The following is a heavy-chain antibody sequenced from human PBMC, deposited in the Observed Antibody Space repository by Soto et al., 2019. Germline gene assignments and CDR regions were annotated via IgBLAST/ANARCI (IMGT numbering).Heavy chain of an antibody. J-gene: IGHJ4*02. CDR2: INHSGST. CDR3: ARGRIPAADLGLDY. CDR1: GGSFSGYY. V-gene: IGHV4-34*01. Sequence: QVQLQQWGAGLLKPSETLSLTCAVYGGSFSGYYWSWIRQPPGKGLEWIGEINHSGSTNYNPSLKSRVTISVDTSKNQFSLKLSSVTAADTAVYYCARGRIPAADLGLDYWGQGTLVTVSS. D-gene: IGHD6-13*01.